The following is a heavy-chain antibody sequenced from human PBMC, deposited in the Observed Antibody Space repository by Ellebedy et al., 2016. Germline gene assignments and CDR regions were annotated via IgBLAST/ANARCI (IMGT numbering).Heavy chain of an antibody. CDR3: AKGVTMVRGFDY. V-gene: IGHV3-23*01. J-gene: IGHJ4*02. CDR2: ISGSGGST. D-gene: IGHD3-10*01. CDR1: GFTFSSYA. Sequence: GESLKISXAASGFTFSSYAMSWVRQAPGKGLEWVSAISGSGGSTYYADSVKGRFTISRDNSKNTLYLQMNSLRAEDTAVYYCAKGVTMVRGFDYWGQGTLVTVSS.